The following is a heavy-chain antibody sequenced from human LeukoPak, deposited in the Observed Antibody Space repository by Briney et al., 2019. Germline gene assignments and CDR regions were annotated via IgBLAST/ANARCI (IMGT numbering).Heavy chain of an antibody. CDR3: ARGAYTHFDY. J-gene: IGHJ4*02. V-gene: IGHV3-13*04. Sequence: GGSLRLSCAASGXTFSNYDMHWVRQATGKGLEWVSAIGTAGDTYYPGSVRGRFTMSRENAKNSLYLQMNSLTAGDTAVYYCARGAYTHFDYWGQGILVTVSS. CDR2: IGTAGDT. D-gene: IGHD3-16*01. CDR1: GXTFSNYD.